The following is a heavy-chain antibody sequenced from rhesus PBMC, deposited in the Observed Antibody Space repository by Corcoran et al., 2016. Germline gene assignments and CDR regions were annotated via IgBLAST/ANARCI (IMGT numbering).Heavy chain of an antibody. V-gene: IGHV4-76*01. CDR2: IYGSIGST. Sequence: QVQLQESGPGVVKPSETLSLTCAVSGGSIRSGYDWSWIRQPPGKGLEWIGYIYGSIGSTNYNPSLKNRVTISTDASKNQFSRKLSSVTAADTAVYYCARSIAAAGMSFDYWGQGVLVTVSS. CDR1: GGSIRSGYD. J-gene: IGHJ4*01. D-gene: IGHD6-25*01. CDR3: ARSIAAAGMSFDY.